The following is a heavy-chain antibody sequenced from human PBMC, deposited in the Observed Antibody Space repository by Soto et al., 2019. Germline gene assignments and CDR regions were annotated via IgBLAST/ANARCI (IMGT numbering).Heavy chain of an antibody. V-gene: IGHV3-33*01. D-gene: IGHD2-2*01. CDR1: GFTFSSYG. J-gene: IGHJ4*02. CDR2: IWYDGSNK. CDR3: AREKDIVVVPAAIDY. Sequence: PGGSLRLSCAASGFTFSSYGMHWVRQAPGKGLEWVAVIWYDGSNKYYADSVKGRFTISRDNSKNTLYLQMNSLRAGDTAVYYCAREKDIVVVPAAIDYWGQGTLVTVSS.